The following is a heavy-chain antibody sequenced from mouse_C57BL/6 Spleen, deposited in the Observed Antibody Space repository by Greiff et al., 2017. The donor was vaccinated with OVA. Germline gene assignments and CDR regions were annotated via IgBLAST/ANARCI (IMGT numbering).Heavy chain of an antibody. J-gene: IGHJ2*01. V-gene: IGHV1-53*01. CDR3: ARLVIGRGYYCDY. CDR2: INPSNGGT. Sequence: QVQLQQSGTELVKPGASVKLSCKASGYTFTSYWMHWVKQRPGQGLEWIGNINPSNGGTNYNEKFKSKATLTVDKSSSTAYMQLSSLTSEDSAVYYGARLVIGRGYYCDYWGQGTTLTVSS. CDR1: GYTFTSYW. D-gene: IGHD2-13*01.